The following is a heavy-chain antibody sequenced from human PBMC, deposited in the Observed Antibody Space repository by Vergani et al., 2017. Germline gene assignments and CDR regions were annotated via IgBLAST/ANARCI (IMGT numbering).Heavy chain of an antibody. CDR1: GGPFSSYA. V-gene: IGHV1-69*13. CDR2: IIPIFGTA. Sequence: QVQLVQSGAEVKKPGSSVTVSCKASGGPFSSYAISWVRQAPGQGLEWMGGIIPIFGTANYAQKFQGRVTITADESTSTAYMELSSLRSEDTAVYYCARVRELAPSYYYYYMDVWGKGTTVTVSS. J-gene: IGHJ6*03. CDR3: ARVRELAPSYYYYYMDV. D-gene: IGHD1-26*01.